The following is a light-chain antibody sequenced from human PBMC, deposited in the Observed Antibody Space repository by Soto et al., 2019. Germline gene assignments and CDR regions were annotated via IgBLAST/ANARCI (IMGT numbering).Light chain of an antibody. CDR1: TSNIGGNT. Sequence: QSVLTQPPSSSATPGQRVTISCSGSTSNIGGNTVSWYQQLPGTAPKLLIYSNHQRPSGVPDRFSGSKSGTSASLAISGLQSEDEANYSCASWDDSLYGVIFGGGTKLTV. CDR3: ASWDDSLYGVI. J-gene: IGLJ2*01. V-gene: IGLV1-44*01. CDR2: SNH.